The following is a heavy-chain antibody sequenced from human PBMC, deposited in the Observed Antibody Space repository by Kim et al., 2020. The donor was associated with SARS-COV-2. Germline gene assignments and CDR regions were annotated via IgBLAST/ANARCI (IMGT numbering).Heavy chain of an antibody. J-gene: IGHJ4*02. V-gene: IGHV3-33*06. CDR3: AKLVNSRAELRGIDY. D-gene: IGHD1-1*01. Sequence: DSVKCRLTISRDNSQNTLYLQMNSVRAEDTAVYYWAKLVNSRAELRGIDYWGQGTLVTVSS.